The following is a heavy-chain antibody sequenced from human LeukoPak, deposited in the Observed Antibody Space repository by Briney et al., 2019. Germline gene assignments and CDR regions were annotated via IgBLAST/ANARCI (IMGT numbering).Heavy chain of an antibody. CDR2: LYYTGSYTGTT. J-gene: IGHJ4*02. CDR3: VGEEYGTGSYYKSSD. D-gene: IGHD3-10*01. Sequence: SETLSLTCAVSDGSISSDSFYWGWIRQPPGKGLEWIGSLYYTGSYTGTTYYNPSLESRVTVSVDTSKNLCSLKLTSVTAADTALYYCVGEEYGTGSYYKSSDWGQGTLVTVSS. CDR1: DGSISSDSFY. V-gene: IGHV4-39*01.